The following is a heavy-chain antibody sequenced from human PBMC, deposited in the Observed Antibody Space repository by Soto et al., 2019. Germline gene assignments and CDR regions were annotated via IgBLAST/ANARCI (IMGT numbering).Heavy chain of an antibody. D-gene: IGHD6-13*01. CDR3: ARELYSGTWSTGGAFDI. CDR1: GYTFTSYS. Sequence: ASVKVSCKASGYTFTSYSIHWVRQAPGQGLEWMGKSNPSCGRNYAQKFQGRVTMTRDTSTSTVYMELSSLRSEDTALYYCARELYSGTWSTGGAFDIWGQGAVVTASS. J-gene: IGHJ3*02. V-gene: IGHV1-46*01. CDR2: SNPSCGRN.